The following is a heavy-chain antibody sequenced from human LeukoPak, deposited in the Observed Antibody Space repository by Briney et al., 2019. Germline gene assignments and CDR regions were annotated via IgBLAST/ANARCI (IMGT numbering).Heavy chain of an antibody. J-gene: IGHJ4*01. Sequence: GGSLRLSCAASGFTFSTYAMHWVRQAPGKGLEYVSAITTNGGSTYYANSVKGRFTISRDNSNNSVYLQMDSLRAEDTAVYYCASSDYVWGKPYYFDYWGHGTLLTVSS. CDR1: GFTFSTYA. D-gene: IGHD3-16*01. V-gene: IGHV3-64*01. CDR3: ASSDYVWGKPYYFDY. CDR2: ITTNGGST.